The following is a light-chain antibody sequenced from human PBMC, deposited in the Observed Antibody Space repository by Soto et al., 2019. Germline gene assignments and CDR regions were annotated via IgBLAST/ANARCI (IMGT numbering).Light chain of an antibody. J-gene: IGLJ2*01. CDR2: DVS. CDR1: SSDVGGYNY. V-gene: IGLV2-11*01. CDR3: CSYAGSYTFDVV. Sequence: QSALTQPRSVSGSPGQSVTISCTGTSSDVGGYNYVSWYQQHPGKAPKLMIYDVSKRPSGVPDRFSGSKSGNTASLTISGPQAEDEADYYCCSYAGSYTFDVVFGGGTKLTVL.